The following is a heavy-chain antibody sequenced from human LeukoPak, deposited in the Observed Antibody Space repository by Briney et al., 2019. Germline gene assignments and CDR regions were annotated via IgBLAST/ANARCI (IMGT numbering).Heavy chain of an antibody. CDR3: ARDATNWNARKTLEGRYYFDY. J-gene: IGHJ4*02. Sequence: GASVKVSCKASGYTFTSYAMHWVRQAPGQRLEWMGWINAGNGNTKYSQKFQGRVTITRDTSASTAYMELSSLRSEDTAVYYCARDATNWNARKTLEGRYYFDYWGQGTLVTVSS. D-gene: IGHD1-1*01. CDR2: INAGNGNT. CDR1: GYTFTSYA. V-gene: IGHV1-3*01.